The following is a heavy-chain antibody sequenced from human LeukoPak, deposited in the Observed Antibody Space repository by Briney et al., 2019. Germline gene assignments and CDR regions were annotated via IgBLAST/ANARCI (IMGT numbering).Heavy chain of an antibody. V-gene: IGHV4-59*01. CDR3: ARGLMMAVAGRGEFHY. J-gene: IGHJ4*03. Sequence: PSERLSLTCTVSGGSISSYYWSWTRQPPGKGLEWIGYIYYSGSTNYNPSLKSRVSISVDTSKNQFSLTLSSVTAADTAVYYCARGLMMAVAGRGEFHYWGHVTLGSVSS. CDR2: IYYSGST. D-gene: IGHD6-13*01. CDR1: GGSISSYY.